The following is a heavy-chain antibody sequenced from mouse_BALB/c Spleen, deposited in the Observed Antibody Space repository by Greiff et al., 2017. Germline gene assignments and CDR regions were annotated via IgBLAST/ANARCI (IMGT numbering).Heavy chain of an antibody. CDR3: ARRLLLDY. CDR1: SFNIKDTY. D-gene: IGHD2-3*01. CDR2: IDPANGNT. V-gene: IGHV14-3*02. J-gene: IGHJ2*01. Sequence: EVKLQQSGAELVKPGASVKLSCTASSFNIKDTYMHWVKQRPEQGLEWIGRIDPANGNTKYDPKFQGKATITADTSSNTAYLQLSSLTSEDTAVYYCARRLLLDYWGQGTTLTVSS.